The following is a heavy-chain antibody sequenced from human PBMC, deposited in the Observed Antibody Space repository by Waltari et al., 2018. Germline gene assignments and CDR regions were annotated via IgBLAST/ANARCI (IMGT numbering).Heavy chain of an antibody. V-gene: IGHV3-49*03. CDR3: TRDRLGTYYDFWSGYYPFDY. D-gene: IGHD3-3*01. CDR2: IRSKAYGGTT. Sequence: EVQLVESGGGLVQPGRSLRLSCIASGFTFGDYAMSWFRQALGKGLEWVGFIRSKAYGGTTEYAASVKGRFNISRDDCKSIAYLQMNRLKTEDTAVYYCTRDRLGTYYDFWSGYYPFDYWGQGTLVIVSS. CDR1: GFTFGDYA. J-gene: IGHJ4*02.